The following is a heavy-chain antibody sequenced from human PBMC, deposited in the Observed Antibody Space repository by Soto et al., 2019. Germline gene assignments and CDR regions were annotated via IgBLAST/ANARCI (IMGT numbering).Heavy chain of an antibody. J-gene: IGHJ6*02. CDR1: GYTFTSYG. V-gene: IGHV1-18*01. Sequence: AAVKVSCKASGYTFTSYGISWVRQAPGQGLEWMGWISAYNGNTNYAQKLQGRVTMTTDTSTSTAYMELRSLRSDDTAVYYCARVEQWLVSYYYGMDVWGQGTTVTVSS. D-gene: IGHD6-19*01. CDR3: ARVEQWLVSYYYGMDV. CDR2: ISAYNGNT.